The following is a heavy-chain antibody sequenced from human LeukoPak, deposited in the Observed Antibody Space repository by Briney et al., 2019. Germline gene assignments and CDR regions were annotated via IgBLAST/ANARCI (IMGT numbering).Heavy chain of an antibody. CDR1: DYIFSGHF. D-gene: IGHD3-22*01. CDR3: ASIYDSTDY. CDR2: IIPIFGTA. Sequence: ASVKVSCKASDYIFSGHFIHWVRQAPGQGLEWMGGIIPIFGTANYAQKFQGRVTITADESTSTAYMELSSLRSEDTAVYYCASIYDSTDYWGQGTLVTVSS. J-gene: IGHJ4*02. V-gene: IGHV1-69*13.